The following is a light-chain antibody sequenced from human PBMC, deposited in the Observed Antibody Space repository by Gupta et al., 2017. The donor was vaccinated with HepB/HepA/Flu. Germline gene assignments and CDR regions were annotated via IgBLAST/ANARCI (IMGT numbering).Light chain of an antibody. V-gene: IGKV1-5*03. J-gene: IGKJ1*01. Sequence: DIQMTQSPSTLSASVGDRVTITCRASQSVDNWVAWYQQKPGKAPNLLIYKASNLENGVPSRFSGSGSGTEFTLTINNLQPDDFATYYCHQYLISWTFGQGTRVEIK. CDR2: KAS. CDR3: HQYLISWT. CDR1: QSVDNW.